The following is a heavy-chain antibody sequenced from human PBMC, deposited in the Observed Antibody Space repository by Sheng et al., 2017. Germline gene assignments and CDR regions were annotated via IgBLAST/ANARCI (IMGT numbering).Heavy chain of an antibody. Sequence: EVQLVESGGGLVQPGGSLRLSCAASGFTFSSYAMHWVRQAPGKGLEYVSAISSNGGSTYYANSVKGRFTISRDNSKNTLYLQMGSLRAEDMAVYYCARDLWAPNYDSSGYGSRSYYYYGMDVWGQGTTVTVSS. J-gene: IGHJ6*02. D-gene: IGHD3-22*01. CDR2: ISSNGGST. V-gene: IGHV3-64*01. CDR3: ARDLWAPNYDSSGYGSRSYYYYGMDV. CDR1: GFTFSSYA.